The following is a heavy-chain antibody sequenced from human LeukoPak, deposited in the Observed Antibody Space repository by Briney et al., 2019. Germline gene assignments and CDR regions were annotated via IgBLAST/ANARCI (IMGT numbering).Heavy chain of an antibody. Sequence: GGSLRLSCAASGFTFEDYTMHWVRQAPGKTLEWVSLISWDGTTYYTDSVKGRFTISRDNSKNSLYLQMDTLRTEDTAFYYCVKDLSYESSGHVFDYGGQGTLVTVSS. CDR2: ISWDGTT. CDR3: VKDLSYESSGHVFDY. V-gene: IGHV3-43*01. D-gene: IGHD3-22*01. CDR1: GFTFEDYT. J-gene: IGHJ4*02.